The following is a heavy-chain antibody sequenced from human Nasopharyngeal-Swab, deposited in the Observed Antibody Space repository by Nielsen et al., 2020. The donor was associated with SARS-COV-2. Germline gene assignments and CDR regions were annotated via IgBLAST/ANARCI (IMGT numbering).Heavy chain of an antibody. D-gene: IGHD2-2*01. V-gene: IGHV3-21*01. Sequence: GGSLRLSCAASGFTFSRYSMNWVRQAPGKGLEWVSSISSSSSYIYYADSVKGRFTISRDNAKNSLYLQMNSLRAEDTAVYYCARDPSLGTSCYECDYYGMDVWGQGTTVTVSS. CDR2: ISSSSSYI. J-gene: IGHJ6*02. CDR3: ARDPSLGTSCYECDYYGMDV. CDR1: GFTFSRYS.